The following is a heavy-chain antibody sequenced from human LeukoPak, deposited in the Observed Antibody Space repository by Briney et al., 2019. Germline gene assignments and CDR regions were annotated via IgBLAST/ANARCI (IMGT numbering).Heavy chain of an antibody. V-gene: IGHV4-59*08. CDR3: ARGRGYGGNYLRSFDI. CDR2: NSGST. D-gene: IGHD1-26*01. Sequence: SETLSLTRTVSGDXLSDYFCSWIRQPPGKGLEWIGYNSGSTNYNASLKSRVTILLVRSKNQFSLKLSSVTAADTAVYYCARGRGYGGNYLRSFDIWGQGTMVTVSS. J-gene: IGHJ3*02. CDR1: GDXLSDYF.